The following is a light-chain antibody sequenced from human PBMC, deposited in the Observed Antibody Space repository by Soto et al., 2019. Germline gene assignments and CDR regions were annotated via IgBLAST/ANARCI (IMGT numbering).Light chain of an antibody. CDR3: QQRSNSGT. Sequence: ETVMTQSPSTLSLSPGVRATLSCRASQSISDTLAFYQQKPGQAPRLLIYDASNRATGIPARFSGSGSGTDFTLTISSLEPEDFAVYYCQQRSNSGTFGPGTKVDIK. J-gene: IGKJ3*01. CDR1: QSISDT. V-gene: IGKV3-11*01. CDR2: DAS.